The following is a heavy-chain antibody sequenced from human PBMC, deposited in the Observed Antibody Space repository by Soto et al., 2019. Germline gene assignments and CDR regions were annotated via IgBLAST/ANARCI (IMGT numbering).Heavy chain of an antibody. CDR2: IIPSFATG. Sequence: ASVKVSCKASGGTFSSYAISWVRQAPGQGLEWMGGIIPSFATGNSAQKFQGRVTMTEDTSTDTAYMELSSLRSEDTAVYYCAGITMIVVGAYGMDVWGQGTTVTVSS. CDR1: GGTFSSYA. V-gene: IGHV1-69*06. D-gene: IGHD3-22*01. CDR3: AGITMIVVGAYGMDV. J-gene: IGHJ6*02.